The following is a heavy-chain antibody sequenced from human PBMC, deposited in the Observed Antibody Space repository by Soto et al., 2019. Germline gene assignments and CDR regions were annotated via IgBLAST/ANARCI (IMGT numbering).Heavy chain of an antibody. D-gene: IGHD2-2*01. CDR2: INSDGSST. CDR3: AREGPTSSTSCYMDV. CDR1: GFTFSSYW. V-gene: IGHV3-74*01. J-gene: IGHJ6*03. Sequence: EVQLVESGGGLVQPGGSLRLSCAASGFTFSSYWMHWVRQAPGKGLVWVSRINSDGSSTSYADSVKGRFTISRDNAKNTPYLQMNSLRAEDTAVYDCAREGPTSSTSCYMDVWGTGTTVTVSS.